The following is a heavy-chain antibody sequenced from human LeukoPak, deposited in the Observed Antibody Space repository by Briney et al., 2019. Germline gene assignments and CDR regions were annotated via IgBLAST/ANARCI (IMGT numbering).Heavy chain of an antibody. CDR2: ITSTSSTI. CDR3: ARGGYCSIGVCHPDDAFDI. Sequence: GVSLRLSCAASGFTFSVYAMNWVRQAPGKGLEWVSYITSTSSTIYYADSVKGRFTISRDNAQNSLYLQMNSLRDEDTAVYYCARGGYCSIGVCHPDDAFDIWGQGTVVTVSS. D-gene: IGHD2-8*01. V-gene: IGHV3-48*02. J-gene: IGHJ3*02. CDR1: GFTFSVYA.